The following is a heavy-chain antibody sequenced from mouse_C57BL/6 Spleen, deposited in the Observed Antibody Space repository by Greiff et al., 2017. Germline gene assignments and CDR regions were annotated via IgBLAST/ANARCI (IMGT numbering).Heavy chain of an antibody. CDR1: GYTFTSYG. CDR3: ARDYDPYYYAMDY. Sequence: VQLQQSGAELARPGASVKLSCKASGYTFTSYGISWVKQRTGQGLEWIGEIYPRSGNTCYNEKFKGKATLTADKSSSTAYMELRSLTSEDSAVYFCARDYDPYYYAMDYWGQGTSVTVSS. CDR2: IYPRSGNT. D-gene: IGHD2-4*01. V-gene: IGHV1-81*01. J-gene: IGHJ4*01.